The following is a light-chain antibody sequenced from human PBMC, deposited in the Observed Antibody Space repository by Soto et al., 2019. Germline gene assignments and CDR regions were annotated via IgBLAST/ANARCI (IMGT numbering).Light chain of an antibody. J-gene: IGLJ1*01. CDR1: SSDVGNYNY. Sequence: QSVLTQPASVSGSPGQSITISCTGTSSDVGNYNYVSWYQQYPGRVPKLLIYMVSNRPSGVSNRFSGSKSGNTASLTISGLQAEDEADYYCSSYTTSGSLFYVFGTGTKVTVL. V-gene: IGLV2-14*01. CDR3: SSYTTSGSLFYV. CDR2: MVS.